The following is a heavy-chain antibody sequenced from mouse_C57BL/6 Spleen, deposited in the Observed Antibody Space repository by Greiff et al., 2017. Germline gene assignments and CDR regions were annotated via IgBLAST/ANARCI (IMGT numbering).Heavy chain of an antibody. CDR2: IDPSDSET. J-gene: IGHJ2*01. CDR3: ARRGDVDD. CDR1: GYTFTSYW. Sequence: QVQLQQPGAELVRPGSSVKLSCKASGYTFTSYWMPWVKQRPIQGLEWIGNIDPSDSETHSNQKFKDKATLTVDKSTSTAYMQHSSLTSEDSAVYYCARRGDVDDWGQGTTLTV. D-gene: IGHD3-3*01. V-gene: IGHV1-52*01.